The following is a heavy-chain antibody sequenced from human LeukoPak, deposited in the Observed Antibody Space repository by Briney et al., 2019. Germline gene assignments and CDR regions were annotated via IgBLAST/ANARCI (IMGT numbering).Heavy chain of an antibody. V-gene: IGHV3-43*02. J-gene: IGHJ4*02. Sequence: GGSLRLSCAASGFSFAYYAMHWVRHAPGKGLEGVSLITANGGSTYYADSVKGRFTISRDNSKNSVSLQMNSLRTEDTALYYCAKDIEAGTAGFSFDYWGQGTLVAVSS. CDR3: AKDIEAGTAGFSFDY. D-gene: IGHD2-21*02. CDR2: ITANGGST. CDR1: GFSFAYYA.